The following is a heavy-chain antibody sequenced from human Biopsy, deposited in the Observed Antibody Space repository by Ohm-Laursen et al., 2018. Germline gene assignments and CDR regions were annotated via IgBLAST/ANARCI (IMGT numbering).Heavy chain of an antibody. CDR3: AREAIGYQLPCDD. V-gene: IGHV1-69*04. CDR2: IIPILRTT. CDR1: GYTFTNYG. Sequence: GSSVKVSCKVSGYTFTNYGVTWVRQAPGQGLEWMGRIIPILRTTTYAPKFQGRVTFTADKSSSTAYLELSSLTSEDTAMFYCAREAIGYQLPCDDWGQGTLVTVSS. J-gene: IGHJ4*02. D-gene: IGHD2-15*01.